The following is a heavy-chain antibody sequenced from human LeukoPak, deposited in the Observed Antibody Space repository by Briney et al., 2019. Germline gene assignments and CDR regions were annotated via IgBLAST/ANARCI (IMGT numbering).Heavy chain of an antibody. CDR1: GDSISSYY. CDR2: IYTSGST. CDR3: ARGPSGSGTLWAFNI. Sequence: SETLSLTCTASGDSISSYYWSWIRQPAGKGLEWIGRIYTSGSTNNNPSLKSRVTMSVDTSKNQFSLKLSSVTAADTAVYYCARGPSGSGTLWAFNIWGQGTMVTVSS. V-gene: IGHV4-4*07. J-gene: IGHJ3*02. D-gene: IGHD3-10*01.